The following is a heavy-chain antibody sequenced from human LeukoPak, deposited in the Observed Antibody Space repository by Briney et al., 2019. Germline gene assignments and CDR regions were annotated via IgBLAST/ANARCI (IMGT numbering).Heavy chain of an antibody. CDR1: GGSISSGGYY. CDR2: IYHSGST. CDR3: ARSSGGVFGVVIPTFDY. D-gene: IGHD3-3*01. V-gene: IGHV4-30-2*01. Sequence: SQTLSLTCTVSGGSISSGGYYWSWIRQPPGKGLEWIGYIYHSGSTYYNPSLKSRVTISVDRSKNQFSLKLSSVTAADTAVYYCARSSGGVFGVVIPTFDYWGQGTLVTVSS. J-gene: IGHJ4*02.